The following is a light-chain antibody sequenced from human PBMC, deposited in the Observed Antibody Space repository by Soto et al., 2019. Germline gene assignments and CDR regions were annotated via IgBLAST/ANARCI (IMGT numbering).Light chain of an antibody. J-gene: IGKJ1*01. CDR1: QSVGTS. Sequence: IELTQFPVTLSVSPGERATLSCRASQSVGTSLAWYQQRPGQAPRLLIYGASTRATGVPPRFSGSGSGTEFTLTISSLQSEDFAIYYCQHYNNWPPWTFGQGTKVDIK. V-gene: IGKV3-15*01. CDR3: QHYNNWPPWT. CDR2: GAS.